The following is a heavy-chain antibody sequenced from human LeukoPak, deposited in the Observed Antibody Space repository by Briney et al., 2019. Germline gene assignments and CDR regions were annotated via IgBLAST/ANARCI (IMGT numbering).Heavy chain of an antibody. CDR2: IYYSVST. V-gene: IGHV4-39*07. J-gene: IGHJ5*02. Sequence: TPSETLSLTCTVSGASISSTNNFWGWIRQTPGKGMEWIATIYYSVSTYYNPSLKSRLSISVDTSKNQFSLKLSSVTAADTALYYCARCSGLQPGYSSSDNWFDPWGQGTLVTVSS. CDR3: ARCSGLQPGYSSSDNWFDP. CDR1: GASISSTNNF. D-gene: IGHD6-13*01.